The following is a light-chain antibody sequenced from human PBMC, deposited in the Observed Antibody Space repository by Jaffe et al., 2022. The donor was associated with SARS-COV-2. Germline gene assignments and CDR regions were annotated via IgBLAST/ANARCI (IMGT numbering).Light chain of an antibody. Sequence: DIVMTQSPDSLAVSLGERATINCKSSQSVLYSGNNKNCLAWFQQRPGQPPKLLINWASTRESGVPDRFSGSESGTDFTLTISSLQAEDVAVYYCQQFHSPPYTFGRGTKLETK. CDR2: WAS. V-gene: IGKV4-1*01. CDR3: QQFHSPPYT. J-gene: IGKJ2*01. CDR1: QSVLYSGNNKNC.